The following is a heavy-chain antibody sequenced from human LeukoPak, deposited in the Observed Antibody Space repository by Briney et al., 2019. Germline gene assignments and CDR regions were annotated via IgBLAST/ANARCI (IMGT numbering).Heavy chain of an antibody. CDR2: IYHSGST. J-gene: IGHJ4*02. CDR1: GGSISSGGYY. V-gene: IGHV4-30-2*01. D-gene: IGHD3-22*01. CDR3: ASAYYDRSGYYHDY. Sequence: SETLSLTCTVSGGSISSGGYYWSWIRQPPGKGLEWIGYIYHSGSTYYNPPLKSRVTISVDRSKNQFSLKLSSVTAADTAVYYWASAYYDRSGYYHDYWGQGTLGTVSS.